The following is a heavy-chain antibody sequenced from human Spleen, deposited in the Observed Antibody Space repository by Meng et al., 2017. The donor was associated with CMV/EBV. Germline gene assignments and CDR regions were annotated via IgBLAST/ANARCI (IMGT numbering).Heavy chain of an antibody. J-gene: IGHJ4*02. CDR1: GLTFSSYA. V-gene: IGHV3-23*01. Sequence: GGSLRLSCAASGLTFSSYARSWVRQAPGKGLEWVSAISGSGGSTYYADSVKGRFTISRDNSKNALYLQMNSLRAEDTAVYYCAKDKGVALDYWGQGTLVTVSS. D-gene: IGHD2-15*01. CDR3: AKDKGVALDY. CDR2: ISGSGGST.